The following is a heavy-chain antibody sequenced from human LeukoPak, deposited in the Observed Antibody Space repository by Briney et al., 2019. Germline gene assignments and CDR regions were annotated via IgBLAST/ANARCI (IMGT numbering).Heavy chain of an antibody. CDR3: ARETPYGSLTFDY. CDR2: THGSEK. CDR1: GFTFSNYW. J-gene: IGHJ4*02. V-gene: IGHV3-7*03. Sequence: PGGSLRLSCAASGFTFSNYWMSWVRQAPGKGREGVANTHGSEKYYVDSVKGRFTISRDNAKNSLYLQMNSLRAEDTAVYYCARETPYGSLTFDYWGQGTLVTVSS. D-gene: IGHD3-10*01.